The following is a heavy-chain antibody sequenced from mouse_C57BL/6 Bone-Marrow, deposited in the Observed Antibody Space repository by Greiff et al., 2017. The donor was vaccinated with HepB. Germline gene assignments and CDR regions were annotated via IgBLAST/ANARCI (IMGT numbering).Heavy chain of an antibody. V-gene: IGHV1-15*01. CDR1: GYTFTDYE. CDR3: TREGGNRGKAWFAY. CDR2: IDPETGGT. J-gene: IGHJ3*01. D-gene: IGHD2-1*01. Sequence: QVHVKQSGAELVRPGASVTLSCKASGYTFTDYEMHWVKQTPVHGLEWIGAIDPETGGTAYNQKFKGKAILTADKSSSTAYMALRSLTSEDSAVYYCTREGGNRGKAWFAYWGQGTLVTVSA.